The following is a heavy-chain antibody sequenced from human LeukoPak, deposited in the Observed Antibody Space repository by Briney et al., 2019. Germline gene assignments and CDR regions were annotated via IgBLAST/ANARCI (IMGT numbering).Heavy chain of an antibody. D-gene: IGHD5-24*01. CDR3: ARGEERWLQLDCPDY. CDR1: GYTFTGYY. V-gene: IGHV1-2*02. Sequence: GPVKVSCEASGYTFTGYYMHWVRQAPGQGLEWMGWINPNSGGTNYAQKFQGRVTMTRDTSISTAYMELSRLRSDDTAVYYCARGEERWLQLDCPDYWGQGTLVTVSS. CDR2: INPNSGGT. J-gene: IGHJ4*02.